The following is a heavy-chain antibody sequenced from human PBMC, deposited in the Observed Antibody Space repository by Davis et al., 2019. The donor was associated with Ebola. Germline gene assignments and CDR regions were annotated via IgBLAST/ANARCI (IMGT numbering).Heavy chain of an antibody. CDR2: IIPIFGTA. CDR1: GYTFTNYG. V-gene: IGHV1-69*13. Sequence: AASVKVSCKASGYTFTNYGISWVRQAPGQGLEWMGGIIPIFGTANYAQKFQGRVTITADESTSTAYMELSSLRAEDTAVYYCARGLQTRWRVGWGMDVWGQGTTVTVSS. J-gene: IGHJ6*02. D-gene: IGHD3-16*01. CDR3: ARGLQTRWRVGWGMDV.